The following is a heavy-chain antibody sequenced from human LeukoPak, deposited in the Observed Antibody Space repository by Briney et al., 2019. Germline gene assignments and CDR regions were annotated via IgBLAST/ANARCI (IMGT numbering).Heavy chain of an antibody. Sequence: GVSLRLSCAASGFTFSSYAMSWVRQAPGKGLEWVSAISGSGGSTHYADSVKGRFTISRDNSKNTLYLQMNSLRAEDTAVYYCATGMLNYGGAFDIWGQGTMVTVSS. D-gene: IGHD1-7*01. CDR3: ATGMLNYGGAFDI. CDR2: ISGSGGST. CDR1: GFTFSSYA. J-gene: IGHJ3*02. V-gene: IGHV3-23*01.